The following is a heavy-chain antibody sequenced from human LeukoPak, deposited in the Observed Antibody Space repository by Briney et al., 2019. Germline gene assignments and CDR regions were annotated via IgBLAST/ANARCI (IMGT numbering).Heavy chain of an antibody. Sequence: KPSETLSLTCTVSGGSISNYYWSWIRQPPGKGLEWIGYIYDTGSTNYNPSLKGRVTISVDTSKNQFSLNLNSVPAADTAEYYCARAPGSAYYPYYYMDVWGKGTTVTVSS. CDR1: GGSISNYY. V-gene: IGHV4-59*01. CDR2: IYDTGST. CDR3: ARAPGSAYYPYYYMDV. D-gene: IGHD6-19*01. J-gene: IGHJ6*03.